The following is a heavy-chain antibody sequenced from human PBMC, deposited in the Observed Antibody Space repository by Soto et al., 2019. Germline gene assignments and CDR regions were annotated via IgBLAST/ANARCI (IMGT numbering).Heavy chain of an antibody. Sequence: QVQLVQSGAEVKKPGSSVKVSCKASGGTFSSYAISWVRQAPGQGLEWMGGIIPIFGTANYAQKFQGRVTITADESTSTAYMELSSLRSEDTAVYYCARDLTMVRGASYYFDYWGQGTLVTVSS. CDR1: GGTFSSYA. CDR3: ARDLTMVRGASYYFDY. CDR2: IIPIFGTA. V-gene: IGHV1-69*01. D-gene: IGHD3-10*01. J-gene: IGHJ4*02.